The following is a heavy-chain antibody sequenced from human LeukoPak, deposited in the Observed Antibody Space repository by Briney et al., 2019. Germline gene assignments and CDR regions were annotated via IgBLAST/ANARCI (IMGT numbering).Heavy chain of an antibody. D-gene: IGHD4-11*01. CDR3: AREMTTVNTGRGYYYYMDV. V-gene: IGHV1-69*06. Sequence: SVKVSCKASGGTFSSYAISWVRQAPGQGLEWMGGIIPIFGTANYAQKFQGRVTITADKSTSTAYMELSSLRSEDTAVYYCAREMTTVNTGRGYYYYMDVWGKGTTVTVSS. J-gene: IGHJ6*03. CDR2: IIPIFGTA. CDR1: GGTFSSYA.